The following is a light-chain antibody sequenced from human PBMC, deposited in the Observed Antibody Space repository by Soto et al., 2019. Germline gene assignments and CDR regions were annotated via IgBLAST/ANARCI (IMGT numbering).Light chain of an antibody. Sequence: EIVLTQSPGTLSLSPGERATLSCRASQSVSSSYLAWYQQTPGQAPRLLIYGASSRATGIPDRFSGSGSGTDFTLTISRLEPEDFGVYYCQQYGSSPPVTFGPGTKVDIK. J-gene: IGKJ3*01. V-gene: IGKV3-20*01. CDR2: GAS. CDR1: QSVSSSY. CDR3: QQYGSSPPVT.